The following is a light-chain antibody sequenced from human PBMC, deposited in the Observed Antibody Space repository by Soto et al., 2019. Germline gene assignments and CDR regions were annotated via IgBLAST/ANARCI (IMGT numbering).Light chain of an antibody. CDR1: QSVSSY. CDR3: QQRSNWPQYT. Sequence: EIVLTQSPATLSLSPGERATLSCRASQSVSSYLAWYQQKPGQAPRLLIYDASNRATGIPARFSGSGSGTDFTLTISSLEPEDFAFYYCQQRSNWPQYTFGQWTKLEIK. CDR2: DAS. V-gene: IGKV3-11*01. J-gene: IGKJ2*01.